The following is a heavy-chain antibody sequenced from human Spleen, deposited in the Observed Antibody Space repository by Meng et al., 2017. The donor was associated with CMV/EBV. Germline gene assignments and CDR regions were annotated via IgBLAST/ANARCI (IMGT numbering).Heavy chain of an antibody. CDR2: IYYSGST. V-gene: IGHV4-59*12. CDR3: ARDRVTTGANYGMDV. CDR1: GGSISSYY. D-gene: IGHD4-11*01. J-gene: IGHJ6*02. Sequence: SETLSLTCTVSGGSISSYYWSWIRQPPGKGLEWIGYIYYSGSTNYNPSLKSRVTISVDTSKNQFSLKLSSVTAADTAVYYCARDRVTTGANYGMDVWGQGTTVTVSS.